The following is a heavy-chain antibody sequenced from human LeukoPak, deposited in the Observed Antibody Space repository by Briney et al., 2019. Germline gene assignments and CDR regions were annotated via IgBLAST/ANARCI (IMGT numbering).Heavy chain of an antibody. CDR3: ASRHYDFGYY. J-gene: IGHJ4*02. Sequence: PGGSLRLSCAASGFAFSTYPVHWVRQAPGKGLEWVAVISCDGSNKYYADSVKGRFTISRDNSKNTLYLQMNSLRAEDTAIYYCASRHYDFGYYWGQGTLVTVSS. V-gene: IGHV3-30*04. D-gene: IGHD4-17*01. CDR1: GFAFSTYP. CDR2: ISCDGSNK.